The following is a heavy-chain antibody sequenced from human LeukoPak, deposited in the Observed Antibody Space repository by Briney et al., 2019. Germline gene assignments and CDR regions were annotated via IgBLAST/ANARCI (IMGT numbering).Heavy chain of an antibody. D-gene: IGHD6-13*01. CDR3: ARVGAAAGPWAFDI. CDR2: INPNSGGT. CDR1: GYTLTGYY. J-gene: IGHJ3*02. V-gene: IGHV1-2*02. Sequence: GASVKVSCKASGYTLTGYYMHWVRQAPGQGLEWMGWINPNSGGTNYAQKFQGRVTMTRDTSSSTAYMELSRLRSDDTAVYYCARVGAAAGPWAFDIWGQGTMVTVSS.